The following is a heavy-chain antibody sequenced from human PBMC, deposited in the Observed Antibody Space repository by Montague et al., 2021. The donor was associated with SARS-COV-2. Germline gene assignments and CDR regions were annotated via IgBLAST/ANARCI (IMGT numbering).Heavy chain of an antibody. J-gene: IGHJ4*02. CDR2: INHSGST. CDR3: ARGTKRGFTYDYDSSGYASDY. D-gene: IGHD3-22*01. V-gene: IGHV4-34*01. CDR1: GGSFSGYY. Sequence: SKTLSLTCAVYGGSFSGYYWSWIRQPPGKGLEWIGEINHSGSTKYNPSLKSRVTISVDTSKNQFSLKLSSVTAADTAVYYCARGTKRGFTYDYDSSGYASDYWGQGTLVTVSS.